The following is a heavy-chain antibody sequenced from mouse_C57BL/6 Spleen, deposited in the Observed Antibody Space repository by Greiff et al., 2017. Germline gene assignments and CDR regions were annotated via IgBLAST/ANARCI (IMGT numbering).Heavy chain of an antibody. D-gene: IGHD1-1*01. J-gene: IGHJ3*01. V-gene: IGHV1-69*01. CDR1: GYTFTSYW. CDR2: IDPSDSYT. Sequence: QVQLQQPGAELVMPGASVKLSCKASGYTFTSYWMHWVKQRPGQGLEWIGEIDPSDSYTNYNQKFKGKSTLTVDKSSSTAYMQLSSLTSEDSAVYYGARGDYYGSSSFAYWGQGTLVTVSA. CDR3: ARGDYYGSSSFAY.